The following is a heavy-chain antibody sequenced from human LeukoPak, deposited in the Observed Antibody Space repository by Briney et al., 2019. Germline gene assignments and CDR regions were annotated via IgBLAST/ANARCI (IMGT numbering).Heavy chain of an antibody. Sequence: SQTLSLTCTVSGGSISSGDYYWSWIRQPPGKGLEWIGYIYYSGSTYYNPSLKSRVTISVDTSKNQFSLKLSSVTAADTAVYYCARGPAANSYYFDYWGQGTLVTVSS. CDR3: ARGPAANSYYFDY. J-gene: IGHJ4*02. D-gene: IGHD2-2*01. V-gene: IGHV4-30-4*01. CDR1: GGSISSGDYY. CDR2: IYYSGST.